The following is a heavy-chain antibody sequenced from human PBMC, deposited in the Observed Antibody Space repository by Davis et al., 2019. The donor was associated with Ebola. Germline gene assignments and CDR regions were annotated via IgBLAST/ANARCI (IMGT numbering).Heavy chain of an antibody. V-gene: IGHV3-23*01. CDR3: ARTYYSGTGTYYQPDY. CDR2: ISPSGGKI. D-gene: IGHD3-10*01. CDR1: GFTFSDYA. Sequence: GESLKISCAASGFTFSDYAMTWVRQAPGKGLEWVSAISPSGGKIFHADSVKGRFTISRDNSKSTLYLQMNRLRADDTAAYYCARTYYSGTGTYYQPDYWGQGTLVTVSS. J-gene: IGHJ4*02.